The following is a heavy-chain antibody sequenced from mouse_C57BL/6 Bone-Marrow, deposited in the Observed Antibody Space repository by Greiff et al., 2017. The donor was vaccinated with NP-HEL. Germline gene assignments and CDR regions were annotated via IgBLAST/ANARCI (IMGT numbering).Heavy chain of an antibody. CDR1: GYTFTSYG. D-gene: IGHD2-2*01. J-gene: IGHJ2*01. V-gene: IGHV1-81*01. Sequence: HVKQSGAELARPGASVKLSCKASGYTFTSYGISWVKQRTGQGLEWIGEIYPRSGNTYYNEKFKGKATLTADKSSSTAYMELRSLTSEDSAVYFCARFGYDYYFDYWGQGTTLTVSS. CDR3: ARFGYDYYFDY. CDR2: IYPRSGNT.